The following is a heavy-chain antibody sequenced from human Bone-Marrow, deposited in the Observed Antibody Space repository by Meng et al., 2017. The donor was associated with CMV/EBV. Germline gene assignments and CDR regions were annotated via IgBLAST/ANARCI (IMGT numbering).Heavy chain of an antibody. D-gene: IGHD2-2*01. CDR2: INPSGGST. CDR1: GYTFTSYY. Sequence: ASVKVSCKASGYTFTSYYMHWVRQAPGQGLEWMGIINPSGGSTSYAQKFQGIVTMTRDTSTRTVYMELSSLRSEDTAVYHCARGRGSRYCSSTSCHPFDPWGQRTLVAASS. CDR3: ARGRGSRYCSSTSCHPFDP. V-gene: IGHV1-46*01. J-gene: IGHJ5*02.